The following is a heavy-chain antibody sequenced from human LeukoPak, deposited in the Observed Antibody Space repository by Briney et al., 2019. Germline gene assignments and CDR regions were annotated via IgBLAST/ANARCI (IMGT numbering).Heavy chain of an antibody. CDR1: EFTFSNYA. Sequence: PGGSLRLSCAASEFTFSNYAMHWVRQAPGKRLEWVALISYDGSSEFYADSVKGRFTISRDNSKNALYLQMNSLRAEDTAVYYCARDGEAGRIFDYWGQGTLVTVSS. CDR2: ISYDGSSE. J-gene: IGHJ4*02. V-gene: IGHV3-30*04. D-gene: IGHD6-6*01. CDR3: ARDGEAGRIFDY.